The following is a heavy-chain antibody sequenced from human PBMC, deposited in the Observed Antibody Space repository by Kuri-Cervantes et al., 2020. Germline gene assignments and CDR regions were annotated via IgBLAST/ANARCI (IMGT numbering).Heavy chain of an antibody. V-gene: IGHV4-61*01. CDR3: ARGLDCSNTSCYGYFDY. D-gene: IGHD2-2*01. CDR1: GGSVSSGSYY. Sequence: SETLSLTCTVSGGSVSSGSYYWSWIRQPPGKGLEWIGEINHSGSTNYNPSLKSRVTISVDTSKNQFSLKLSSVTAADTAVYYCARGLDCSNTSCYGYFDYWGQGTLVTVSS. CDR2: INHSGST. J-gene: IGHJ4*02.